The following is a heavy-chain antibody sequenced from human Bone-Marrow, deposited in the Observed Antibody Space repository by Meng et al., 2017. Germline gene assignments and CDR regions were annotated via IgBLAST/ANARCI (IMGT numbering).Heavy chain of an antibody. CDR2: IKQDGSEQ. CDR3: TRASIAVADKGDY. D-gene: IGHD6-19*01. J-gene: IGHJ4*02. Sequence: GESLKISCAASGFTFSSHWMNWVRQAPGKGLEWVANIKQDGSEQYYVDSVKGRFTISRDNAKNSLYLQMSSLRAGDTAVYYCTRASIAVADKGDYWGQGTLVTVSS. V-gene: IGHV3-7*01. CDR1: GFTFSSHW.